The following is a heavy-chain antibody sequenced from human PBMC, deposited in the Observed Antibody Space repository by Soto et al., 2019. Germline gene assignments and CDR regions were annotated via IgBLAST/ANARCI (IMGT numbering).Heavy chain of an antibody. Sequence: AESLRLSFSAAGFTFSDYYVSWFRQAPGKGVEWVSYISGSGAIIQDADSVKGRFTISRGNAKNSLYLQMNSLRAKDTAIYYWARVDTTLAAGSPYYWSGGTLVTVSS. J-gene: IGHJ4*02. D-gene: IGHD5-18*01. V-gene: IGHV3-11*04. CDR1: GFTFSDYY. CDR3: ARVDTTLAAGSPYY. CDR2: ISGSGAII.